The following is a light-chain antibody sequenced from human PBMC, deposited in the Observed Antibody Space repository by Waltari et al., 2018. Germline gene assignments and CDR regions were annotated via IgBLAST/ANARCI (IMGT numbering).Light chain of an antibody. CDR2: EVS. CDR1: SSDAGGYNS. J-gene: IGLJ2*01. CDR3: SSYTSSSTPV. V-gene: IGLV2-14*01. Sequence: QSALTQPASVSGSPGQSITISCTGTSSDAGGYNSVSWYQQHPGKAPKLMIYEVSNRPAGVSNRFSGSKSGNTASLTISGLQAEDEADYYCSSYTSSSTPVFGGGTKLTVL.